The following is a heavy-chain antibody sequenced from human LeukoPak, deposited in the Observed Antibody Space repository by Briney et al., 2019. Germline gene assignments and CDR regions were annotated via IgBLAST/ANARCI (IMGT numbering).Heavy chain of an antibody. V-gene: IGHV4-34*01. J-gene: IGHJ6*03. Sequence: SETLSLTCAVYGGSFSGYYWSWIRQPPGKGLEWIGEINHSGSTNYNPSLKSRVTISVDTSRNQFSLKLSSVTAADTAVYYCARGSMCYSNQTGMDVWGKGTTVTVSS. CDR2: INHSGST. CDR1: GGSFSGYY. D-gene: IGHD4-11*01. CDR3: ARGSMCYSNQTGMDV.